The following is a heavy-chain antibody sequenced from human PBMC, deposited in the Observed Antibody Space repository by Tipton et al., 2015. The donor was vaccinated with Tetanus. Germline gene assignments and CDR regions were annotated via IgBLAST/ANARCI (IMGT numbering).Heavy chain of an antibody. V-gene: IGHV4-39*01. CDR1: GASISSNTYY. Sequence: TLSLTCTVSGASISSNTYYWGWIRQPPGKGLEWIASVSYSGSTYYNPSLKSRVTMSLDTSKNQFSVRLTSVTVADTAVYYCARGGSYSYGPRGFDLWGRGTLVTVSS. CDR3: ARGGSYSYGPRGFDL. D-gene: IGHD5-18*01. CDR2: VSYSGST. J-gene: IGHJ2*01.